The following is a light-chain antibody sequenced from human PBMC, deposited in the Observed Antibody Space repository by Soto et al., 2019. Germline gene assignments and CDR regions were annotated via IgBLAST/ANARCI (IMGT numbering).Light chain of an antibody. Sequence: DIQMTQSPSSLSASVGDRVTITCRASQDISNYLAWYQQKPGKVPKLLIYAASTLQSGVPSRFSGSGSGTDFTLTISGLQPEDVATYYCQKYNSAPRTFGQGTKVDIK. CDR2: AAS. CDR1: QDISNY. CDR3: QKYNSAPRT. J-gene: IGKJ1*01. V-gene: IGKV1-27*01.